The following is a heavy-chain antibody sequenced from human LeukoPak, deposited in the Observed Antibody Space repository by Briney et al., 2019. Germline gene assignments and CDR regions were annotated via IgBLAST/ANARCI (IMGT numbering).Heavy chain of an antibody. J-gene: IGHJ3*02. D-gene: IGHD6-13*01. CDR3: ASIAAHSI. V-gene: IGHV4-38-2*02. CDR2: IYHSGST. Sequence: PSETLSLTCTVSGYSISSGYYWGWIRQPPGKGLEWIGSIYHSGSTYYNPSLKSRVTISVDTSKNQFSLKLSSVTAADTAVYYCASIAAHSIWGQGTMVTVSS. CDR1: GYSISSGYY.